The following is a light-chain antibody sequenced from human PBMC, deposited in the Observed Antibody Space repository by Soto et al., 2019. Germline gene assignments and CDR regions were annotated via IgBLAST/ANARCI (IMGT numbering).Light chain of an antibody. V-gene: IGKV3-15*01. CDR2: GAS. CDR1: QSVSSN. Sequence: EIVMTQSPATLSVSPGERATLSCRASQSVSSNLAWYQQKPGQAPRLLIYGASTRATGIPARFSGSGSGTEFTLPDSSLQSEEFAVYYCQQYNNWPPRTFGEGTKVEIK. J-gene: IGKJ1*01. CDR3: QQYNNWPPRT.